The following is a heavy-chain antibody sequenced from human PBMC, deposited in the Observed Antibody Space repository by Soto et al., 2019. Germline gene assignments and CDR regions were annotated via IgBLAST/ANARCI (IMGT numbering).Heavy chain of an antibody. CDR2: IYPGDSDT. J-gene: IGHJ6*02. D-gene: IGHD3-3*01. V-gene: IGHV5-51*01. CDR3: ARSFGVVVDYYYYYGMDV. CDR1: GCSFISYC. Sequence: PGVPLKISCRGSGCSFISYCIGWVRQMPGKGLEWMGIIYPGDSDTRYSPSFQGQVTISADKSISTAYLQWSSLKASDTAMYYFARSFGVVVDYYYYYGMDVWGQGTTVTVSS.